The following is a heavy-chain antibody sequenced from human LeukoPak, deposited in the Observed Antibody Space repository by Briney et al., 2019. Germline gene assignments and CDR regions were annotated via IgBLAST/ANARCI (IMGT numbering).Heavy chain of an antibody. CDR3: ARDAVLYCSSTSCPPDY. Sequence: GGSLRLSCAASGFTFSSYSMNWARKAPGKGLEWVSSISSSSSYIYYADSVKGRFTISRDNAKNSLYLQMSSLRAEDTAVYYCARDAVLYCSSTSCPPDYWGQGTLVTVSS. CDR2: ISSSSSYI. CDR1: GFTFSSYS. D-gene: IGHD2-2*01. V-gene: IGHV3-21*01. J-gene: IGHJ4*02.